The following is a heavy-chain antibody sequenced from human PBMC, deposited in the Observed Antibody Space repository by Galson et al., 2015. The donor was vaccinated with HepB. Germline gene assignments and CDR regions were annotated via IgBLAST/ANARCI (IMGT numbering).Heavy chain of an antibody. CDR1: GFTFSSYG. Sequence: SLRLSCAASGFTFSSYGMHWVRQAPGKGLEWVAVISYDGSNKYYADSVKGRFTISRDNSKNTLYLQMNSLRAEDTAVYYCARDHATTGALFLQKYYYYYGMDVWGQGATVTVSS. D-gene: IGHD1-1*01. V-gene: IGHV3-30*03. CDR3: ARDHATTGALFLQKYYYYYGMDV. CDR2: ISYDGSNK. J-gene: IGHJ6*02.